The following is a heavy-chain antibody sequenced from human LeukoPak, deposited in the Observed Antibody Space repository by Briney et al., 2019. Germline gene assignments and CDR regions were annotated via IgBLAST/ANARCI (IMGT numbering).Heavy chain of an antibody. Sequence: AETLSLTCTVSGGSISSHYWSWIRQPPGKGLEWIGYINYSGSTNYNPSLKSRVTISVDTSKNRFSLKLSSVTAADAAVYYCARDRVVRGVRYLDVWGKGTTVTVSS. CDR3: ARDRVVRGVRYLDV. D-gene: IGHD3-10*01. CDR2: INYSGST. V-gene: IGHV4-59*11. CDR1: GGSISSHY. J-gene: IGHJ6*04.